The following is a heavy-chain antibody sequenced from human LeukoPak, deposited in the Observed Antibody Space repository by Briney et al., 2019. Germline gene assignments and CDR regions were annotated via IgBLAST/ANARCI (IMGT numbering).Heavy chain of an antibody. CDR3: ARSLGYCSSTSCHGYYFDY. CDR1: GGSISSSNYY. CDR2: IYYSGST. J-gene: IGHJ4*02. V-gene: IGHV4-39*01. D-gene: IGHD2-2*01. Sequence: SETLSLTCTVSGGSISSSNYYWGWIRQPPGKGLEWIGSIYYSGSTYYNPSLKSRVTISVDTSKNQFSLKLSSVTAADTAVYYCARSLGYCSSTSCHGYYFDYWGQGTLVTVSS.